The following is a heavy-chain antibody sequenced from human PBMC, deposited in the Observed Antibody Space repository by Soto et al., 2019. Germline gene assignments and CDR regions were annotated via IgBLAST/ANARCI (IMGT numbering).Heavy chain of an antibody. Sequence: PGESLKISCKGSGYSFTSYWIGWVRQMPGKGLEWMGIIYPGDSDTRYSPSFQGQVTISADKSISTAYLQWSSLKASDTAMYYCARTSGDYGGQTLLYYFDYWGQGTLVTVSS. D-gene: IGHD4-17*01. CDR2: IYPGDSDT. CDR3: ARTSGDYGGQTLLYYFDY. V-gene: IGHV5-51*01. CDR1: GYSFTSYW. J-gene: IGHJ4*02.